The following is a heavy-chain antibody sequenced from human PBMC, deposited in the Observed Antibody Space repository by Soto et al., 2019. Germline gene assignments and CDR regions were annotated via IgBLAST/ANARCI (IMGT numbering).Heavy chain of an antibody. D-gene: IGHD4-17*01. J-gene: IGHJ6*03. CDR1: GFTFSSYD. V-gene: IGHV3-13*01. Sequence: GGSLRLSCAASGFTFSSYDMHWVRQATGKGLEWVSAIGTAGDTYYPGSVKGRFTISRENAKNSLYLQMNSLRAGDTAVYYCARAGGYGDYYYYYYMDVWGKGTTVTVSS. CDR3: ARAGGYGDYYYYYYMDV. CDR2: IGTAGDT.